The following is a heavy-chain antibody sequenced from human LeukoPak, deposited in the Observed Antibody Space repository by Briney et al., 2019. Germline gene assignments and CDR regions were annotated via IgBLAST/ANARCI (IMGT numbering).Heavy chain of an antibody. Sequence: PSETLSLTCTVSGGSISSYYWSWIRQPPGKGLEWIGYIFYSGSTYYNPSLKSRVTFSVDTSKNQFSLKLSSVTAADTAVYYCARRYYDILTGYSNYYFDYWGQGTLVTVSS. CDR2: IFYSGST. J-gene: IGHJ4*02. D-gene: IGHD3-9*01. V-gene: IGHV4-59*12. CDR1: GGSISSYY. CDR3: ARRYYDILTGYSNYYFDY.